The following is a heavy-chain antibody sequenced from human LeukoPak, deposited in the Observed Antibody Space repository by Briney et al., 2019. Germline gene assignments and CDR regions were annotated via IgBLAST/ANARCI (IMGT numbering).Heavy chain of an antibody. CDR3: ARGAYYYDSSGYYSERGDAFDI. Sequence: GGSLRLSCAASGFTFSSYAMHWVRQAPGKGLEYVSAISSNGDATYYANSVEGRFTISRDNAKNSLYLQMNSLRAEDTAVYYCARGAYYYDSSGYYSERGDAFDIWGQGTMVTVSS. J-gene: IGHJ3*02. CDR2: ISSNGDAT. D-gene: IGHD3-22*01. CDR1: GFTFSSYA. V-gene: IGHV3-64*01.